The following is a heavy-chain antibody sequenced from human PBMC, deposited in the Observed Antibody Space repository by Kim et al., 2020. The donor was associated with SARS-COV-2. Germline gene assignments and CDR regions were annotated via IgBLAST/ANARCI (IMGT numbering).Heavy chain of an antibody. V-gene: IGHV1-2*06. J-gene: IGHJ4*02. Sequence: ASVKVSCKASGYTFTGYYMHWVRQAPVQGLEWMGRINPNSGGTNYAQQFQGRVTMTRDTSISTAYMELSRLRSDDTAVYYCAAGILLTGMGLDYWGQGTLVTVSS. CDR2: INPNSGGT. D-gene: IGHD3-9*01. CDR1: GYTFTGYY. CDR3: AAGILLTGMGLDY.